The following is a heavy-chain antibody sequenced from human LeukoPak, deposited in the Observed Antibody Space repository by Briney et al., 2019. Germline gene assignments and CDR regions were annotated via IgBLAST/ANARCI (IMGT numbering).Heavy chain of an antibody. CDR3: ARVGYYDFWRGHSEYNWFDP. J-gene: IGHJ5*02. D-gene: IGHD3-3*01. CDR2: INTNTGNP. Sequence: GASVKVSCKASGYTFTSYAMNRVRQAPGQGLEWMGWINTNTGNPTYAQGFTGRFVFSLDTSVSTAYLQISSLKAEDTAVYYCARVGYYDFWRGHSEYNWFDPWGQGTLVTVSS. CDR1: GYTFTSYA. V-gene: IGHV7-4-1*02.